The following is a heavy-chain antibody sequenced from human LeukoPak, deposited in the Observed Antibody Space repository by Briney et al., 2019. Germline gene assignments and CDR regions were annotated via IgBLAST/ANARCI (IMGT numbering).Heavy chain of an antibody. CDR2: IYYSGST. V-gene: IGHV4-59*08. CDR1: GGSISSYY. J-gene: IGHJ4*02. CDR3: ACAVAGILFDY. Sequence: PSETLSLTCTVSGGSISSYYWSWIRQPPGKGLEWIGYIYYSGSTNYNPSLKSRVTISVDTSKNQFSLKLSSVTAADTAVYYCACAVAGILFDYWGQGTLVTVSS. D-gene: IGHD6-19*01.